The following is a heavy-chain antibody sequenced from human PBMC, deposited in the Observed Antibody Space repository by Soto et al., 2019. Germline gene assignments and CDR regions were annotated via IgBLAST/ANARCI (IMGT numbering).Heavy chain of an antibody. CDR3: ARERTAAGPSNCFDP. CDR2: IYTSGST. J-gene: IGHJ5*02. Sequence: SGTLSLPCPASGGSISHCYWSGIWQTAGTGLELIGRIYTSGSTNYNPSLKGRVSTSVDTSNTQFSLNLGSVTAADTAVYNGARERTAAGPSNCFDPWGQGTLVTVAS. V-gene: IGHV4-4*07. CDR1: GGSISHCY. D-gene: IGHD6-13*01.